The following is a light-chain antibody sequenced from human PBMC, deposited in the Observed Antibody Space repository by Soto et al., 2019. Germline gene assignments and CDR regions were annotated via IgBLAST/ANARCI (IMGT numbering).Light chain of an antibody. Sequence: QSVRTQPASVSRSPGQSITISCTGTSSDVGGYNYVSWYQQHPGKAPKLMIYEVSNRPSGVSNRFSGSKSGNTASLTISGLQAEDEAYYYCSSYTSSSIDYVFGTGTKLTLL. J-gene: IGLJ1*01. V-gene: IGLV2-14*01. CDR2: EVS. CDR3: SSYTSSSIDYV. CDR1: SSDVGGYNY.